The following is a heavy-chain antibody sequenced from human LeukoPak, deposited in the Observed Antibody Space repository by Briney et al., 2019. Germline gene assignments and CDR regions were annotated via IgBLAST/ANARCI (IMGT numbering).Heavy chain of an antibody. D-gene: IGHD2-2*02. J-gene: IGHJ6*02. CDR1: GFTFSSYA. Sequence: GGPLRLSCAASGFTFSSYAMSWVRQAPGKGLEWVSAISGSGGSTYYADSVKGRFTISRDNSKNTLYLQMNSLRAEDTAVYYCAKELGLGYCSSTSCYSYRSYGMDVWGQGTTVTVSS. V-gene: IGHV3-23*01. CDR2: ISGSGGST. CDR3: AKELGLGYCSSTSCYSYRSYGMDV.